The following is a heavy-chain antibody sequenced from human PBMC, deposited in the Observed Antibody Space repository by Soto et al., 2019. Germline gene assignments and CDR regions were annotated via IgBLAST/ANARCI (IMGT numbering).Heavy chain of an antibody. J-gene: IGHJ4*02. D-gene: IGHD3-22*01. CDR2: ISHDGTNK. V-gene: IGHV3-30-3*01. Sequence: QVPLVQSGGGVVQPGRSLRLSCAASAFPFSSYAMHWVRQAPGKGLEWVAVISHDGTNKYYADSVKGRFTISRDNSKNTLYLQMNSLRAEDTAVYYCARDKTAYYYEYYFDYWGQGTLVTVSS. CDR1: AFPFSSYA. CDR3: ARDKTAYYYEYYFDY.